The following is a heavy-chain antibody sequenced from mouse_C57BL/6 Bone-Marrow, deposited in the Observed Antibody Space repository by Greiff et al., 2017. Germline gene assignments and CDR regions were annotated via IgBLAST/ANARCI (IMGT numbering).Heavy chain of an antibody. Sequence: EVMLVESGGGLVKPGGSLKLSCAASGFTFSSYAMSWVRQTPEKRLEWVATISDGGSYTYYPDNVKGRFTISRDNAKNNLYLQMSHLKSEDTAMYYCARHYDYDVYAMDYWGQGTSGTVAS. D-gene: IGHD2-4*01. CDR2: ISDGGSYT. J-gene: IGHJ4*01. V-gene: IGHV5-4*03. CDR3: ARHYDYDVYAMDY. CDR1: GFTFSSYA.